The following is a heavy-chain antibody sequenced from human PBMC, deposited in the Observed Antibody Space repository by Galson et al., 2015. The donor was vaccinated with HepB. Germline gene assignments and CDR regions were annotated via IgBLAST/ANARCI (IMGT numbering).Heavy chain of an antibody. CDR2: ISVYNGNT. CDR3: ARDVKEALYRSSSKFDY. CDR1: GYTFSSYG. J-gene: IGHJ4*02. V-gene: IGHV1-18*04. Sequence: SVKVSCKASGYTFSSYGISWVRQAPGQGLEWMGWISVYNGNTNYAQKFQGRVTMTTDTSTSTAYMELRSLRSDDTAVYYCARDVKEALYRSSSKFDYWGQGSLVTVSS. D-gene: IGHD6-6*01.